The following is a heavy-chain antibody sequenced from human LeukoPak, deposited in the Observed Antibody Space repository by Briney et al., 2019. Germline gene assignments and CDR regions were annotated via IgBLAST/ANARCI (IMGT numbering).Heavy chain of an antibody. CDR1: GGSISSYY. D-gene: IGHD6-19*01. CDR3: ARDAGIAVAVNWLDR. Sequence: SETLSLTCTVSGGSISSYYWSWIRQPAGKGLEWIGRIYTSGSTNYNPSLKSRVTMSVDTSNSQFSLNLSSVTAADTAVYYCARDAGIAVAVNWLDRWGQGTLVTVSS. CDR2: IYTSGST. J-gene: IGHJ5*02. V-gene: IGHV4-4*07.